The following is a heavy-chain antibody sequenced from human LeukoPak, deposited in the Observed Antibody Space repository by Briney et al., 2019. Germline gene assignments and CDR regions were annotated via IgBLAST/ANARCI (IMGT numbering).Heavy chain of an antibody. D-gene: IGHD7-27*01. CDR3: ARLAGVGRGNEFDF. J-gene: IGHJ3*01. V-gene: IGHV3-48*01. CDR1: EFTFSSYS. Sequence: GGSLRLSCAASEFTFSSYSMTWVRQAPGKGLEWVSYISSGGTTIYYGDSVKGRFTISRDNAKNSLSLQMNSLRVEDTAVYYCARLAGVGRGNEFDFWGHGTMVTVSS. CDR2: ISSGGTTI.